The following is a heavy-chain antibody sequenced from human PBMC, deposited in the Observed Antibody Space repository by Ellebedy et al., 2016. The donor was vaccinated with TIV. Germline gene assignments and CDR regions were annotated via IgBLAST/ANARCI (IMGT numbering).Heavy chain of an antibody. V-gene: IGHV3-7*03. J-gene: IGHJ4*02. Sequence: PGGSLRLSCAASGFTFSSCWMSWVRQAPGKGLEWVANIKEDGSEKYYVDSVKGRFTISRDNAKNSLYLQMNSLRAEDTAVYYCARDWGRMAAAGREYWGQGTLVTVSS. CDR1: GFTFSSCW. D-gene: IGHD6-13*01. CDR3: ARDWGRMAAAGREY. CDR2: IKEDGSEK.